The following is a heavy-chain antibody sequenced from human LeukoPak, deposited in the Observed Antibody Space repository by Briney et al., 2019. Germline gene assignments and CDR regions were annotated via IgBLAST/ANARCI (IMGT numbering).Heavy chain of an antibody. CDR1: GGSIRSY. CDR3: ARDSGTTGEVKFDP. CDR2: IYGSGST. V-gene: IGHV4-4*07. D-gene: IGHD3-10*01. J-gene: IGHJ5*02. Sequence: PSQTLSLTCTVSGGSIRSYWSWIRQPAGKGLEWIGRIYGSGSTDYNPSLKSRVTMSIDTSKNQFSLNLISVTAADTAVYYCARDSGTTGEVKFDPWGQGTLVTVSS.